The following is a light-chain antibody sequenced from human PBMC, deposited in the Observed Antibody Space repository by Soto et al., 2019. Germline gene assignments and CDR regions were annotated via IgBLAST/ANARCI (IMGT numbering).Light chain of an antibody. V-gene: IGKV1-27*01. CDR1: QGISSY. CDR3: QKYNSAPLT. CDR2: AAS. J-gene: IGKJ4*01. Sequence: IQLTQSASSLSASLGDRVTIACRASQGISSYLAWYQQKPGKAPQLLIYAASTLQSGVPSRFSGSGYGTDFNLTISSLQTEDVAAYYCQKYNSAPLTFGGGTKVDIK.